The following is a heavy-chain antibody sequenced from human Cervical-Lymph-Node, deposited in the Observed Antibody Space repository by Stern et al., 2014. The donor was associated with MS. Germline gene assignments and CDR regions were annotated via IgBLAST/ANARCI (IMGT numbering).Heavy chain of an antibody. CDR1: GYTISTYA. CDR3: AKERAPMTTVTTSWYFDL. CDR2: INTKTGNP. Sequence: QVQLVQSGSELKKPGASVKVSCQASGYTISTYAINWVRQAPGQGLEWMGWINTKTGNPTYAQGFTGRFVFSLDASVSTAYLQISNLKAEDTAVYYCAKERAPMTTVTTSWYFDLWGRGTLVTVSS. D-gene: IGHD4-17*01. V-gene: IGHV7-4-1*02. J-gene: IGHJ2*01.